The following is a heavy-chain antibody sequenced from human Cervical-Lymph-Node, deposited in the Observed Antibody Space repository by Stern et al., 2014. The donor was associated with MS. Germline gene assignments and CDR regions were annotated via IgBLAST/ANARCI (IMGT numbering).Heavy chain of an antibody. Sequence: QVQLQESGPGLVKPSQTLSLTCNVSGGSIISGDFYWSWLRQLPGKGLERMGYIYDSGSTYYNPSLNSRVTISVDTANNQFSLKLSSVTAADTAVYYCARRAGGSDNYFDPWGQGTLVTVSS. V-gene: IGHV4-30-4*08. J-gene: IGHJ5*02. D-gene: IGHD4/OR15-4a*01. CDR3: ARRAGGSDNYFDP. CDR1: GGSIISGDFY. CDR2: IYDSGST.